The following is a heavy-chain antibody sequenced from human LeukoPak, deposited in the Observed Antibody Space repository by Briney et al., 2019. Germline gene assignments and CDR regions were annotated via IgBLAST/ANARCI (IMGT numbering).Heavy chain of an antibody. CDR3: AKALRAEQLVLDF. D-gene: IGHD6-13*01. CDR2: ISGNGINT. Sequence: TGGSLRLSCAASGFTFEDYAMHWVRLAPRKGLEWVSLISGNGINTYYADSVKGRFTISRDNSKNSLYLQIDSLKTEDTALYYCAKALRAEQLVLDFWGQGTLVTVSS. V-gene: IGHV3-43*02. J-gene: IGHJ4*02. CDR1: GFTFEDYA.